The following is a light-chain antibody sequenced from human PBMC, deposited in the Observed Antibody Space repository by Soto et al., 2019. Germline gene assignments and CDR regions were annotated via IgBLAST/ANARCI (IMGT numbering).Light chain of an antibody. Sequence: QSVVTQPASVSGSPGQSITISCTGTSSDVGSYNLVSWYQQHPGKAPKLMIYEVSERPSGVSNRFSGSKSGNTASLTISGLQAEDEADYYCCSYAGSSFYVFGTGTKVTAL. CDR1: SSDVGSYNL. J-gene: IGLJ1*01. V-gene: IGLV2-23*02. CDR3: CSYAGSSFYV. CDR2: EVS.